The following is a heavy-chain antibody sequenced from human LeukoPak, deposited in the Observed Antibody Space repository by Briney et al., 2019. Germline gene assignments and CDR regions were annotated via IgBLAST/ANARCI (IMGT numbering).Heavy chain of an antibody. J-gene: IGHJ6*03. Sequence: ASVKVSCKASGYTFTSYDINWVRQATGQGLEWMGWMNPNSGNTGYAQKFQGRVTMTRNTSISTAYMELSSLRSDDTAVYYCARTVIAVAGTNHYYYYYMDVWGKGTTVTISS. CDR1: GYTFTSYD. CDR2: MNPNSGNT. D-gene: IGHD6-19*01. CDR3: ARTVIAVAGTNHYYYYYMDV. V-gene: IGHV1-8*01.